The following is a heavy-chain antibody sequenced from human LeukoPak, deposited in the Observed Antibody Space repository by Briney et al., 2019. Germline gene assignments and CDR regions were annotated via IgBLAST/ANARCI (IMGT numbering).Heavy chain of an antibody. D-gene: IGHD4-17*01. CDR2: ILYDGSNK. CDR3: AKDARDYGDYVFDY. V-gene: IGHV3-30*18. CDR1: GFTLSSYC. Sequence: GGSLRLSCAASGFTLSSYCMHWVRQAPGKGLGWGGVILYDGSNKYYADSVKGRFTISRDNSKNTLYLQMNSLRAEDTAVYYCAKDARDYGDYVFDYWGQGTLVTVSS. J-gene: IGHJ4*02.